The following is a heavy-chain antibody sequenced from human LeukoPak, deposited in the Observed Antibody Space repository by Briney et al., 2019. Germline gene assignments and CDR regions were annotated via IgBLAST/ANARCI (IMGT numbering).Heavy chain of an antibody. D-gene: IGHD1-26*01. CDR1: GDSVSSNSPD. J-gene: IGHJ4*02. V-gene: IGHV6-1*01. CDR3: ARELIHRGGSYPDY. CDR2: TYYRSKWYN. Sequence: PSQTLSLTCAISGDSVSSNSPDWTSVRQSPSEGLQCLGRTYYRSKWYNDYAVSVKSRITINPDTSKNQFSLHLNSVTPEDTAVYFCARELIHRGGSYPDYWGQGTLVTVSS.